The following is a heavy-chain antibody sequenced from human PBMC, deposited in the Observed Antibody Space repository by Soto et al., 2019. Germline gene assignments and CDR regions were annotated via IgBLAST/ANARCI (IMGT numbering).Heavy chain of an antibody. V-gene: IGHV1-2*04. J-gene: IGHJ6*02. D-gene: IGHD3-16*01. CDR1: GYTFTGYY. CDR3: ARSWDVFGGVYLLDPRRDYGMDV. Sequence: GASVKVSCKASGYTFTGYYMHWVRQAPGQGLEWMGWINPNSGGTNYAQKFQGWVTMTRDTSISTAYMELSRLRSDDTAVYYCARSWDVFGGVYLLDPRRDYGMDVGGQGTRVTVS. CDR2: INPNSGGT.